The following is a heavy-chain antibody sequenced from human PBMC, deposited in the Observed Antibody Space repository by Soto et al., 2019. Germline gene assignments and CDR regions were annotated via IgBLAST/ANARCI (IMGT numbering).Heavy chain of an antibody. CDR1: GFTFSSFP. J-gene: IGHJ4*02. CDR3: ARGHTTYGDSLDY. D-gene: IGHD4-17*01. CDR2: VSYDGNNE. V-gene: IGHV3-30-3*01. Sequence: QVRLVESGGGVVRPGRSLRLACAASGFTFSSFPMHWVRQAPGKGLEWVAVVSYDGNNEYYADSVKGRFTISRDNSRTTLFLQMNRLRVEDTALYYCARGHTTYGDSLDYWGQGALVTVSS.